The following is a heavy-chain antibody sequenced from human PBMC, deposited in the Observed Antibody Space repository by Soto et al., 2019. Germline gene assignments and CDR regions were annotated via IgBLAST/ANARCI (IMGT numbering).Heavy chain of an antibody. CDR1: GFTFSDYY. Sequence: GGSLRLSCAASGFTFSDYYMSWIRQAPGKGLEWVSYISSSGCTIYYADSVKGRFTISRDNAKNSLYLQINSLRAEDTAVYYCASHNYDILTGYSDYWGQGTLVTVSS. J-gene: IGHJ4*02. CDR3: ASHNYDILTGYSDY. D-gene: IGHD3-9*01. V-gene: IGHV3-11*01. CDR2: ISSSGCTI.